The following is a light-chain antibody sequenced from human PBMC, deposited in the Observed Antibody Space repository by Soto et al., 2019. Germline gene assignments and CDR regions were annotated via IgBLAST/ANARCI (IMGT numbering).Light chain of an antibody. CDR1: SSDVGRYDY. V-gene: IGLV2-14*01. Sequence: QSALTQPRSVSASPGQSVTISCTGTSSDVGRYDYVSWYQQHPGKAPKLMIYEVSNRPSGVSNRFSGSKSGNTASLTISGLQAEDEADYYCSSYTSSSTRVFGTGTKVTVL. CDR3: SSYTSSSTRV. CDR2: EVS. J-gene: IGLJ1*01.